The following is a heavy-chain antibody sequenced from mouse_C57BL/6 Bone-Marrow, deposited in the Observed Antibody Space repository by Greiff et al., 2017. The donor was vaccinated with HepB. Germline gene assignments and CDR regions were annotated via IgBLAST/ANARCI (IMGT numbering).Heavy chain of an antibody. D-gene: IGHD1-1*01. J-gene: IGHJ3*01. V-gene: IGHV1-26*01. CDR2: INPNNGGT. CDR3: ARDYYGSSYWFAY. CDR1: GYTFTDYY. Sequence: VQLQQSGPELVKPGASVKISCKASGYTFTDYYMNWVNQSHGKSLEWIGDINPNNGGTSYNQKFKGKATLTVDKSSSTAYMRLRSLTSEDSAVYYCARDYYGSSYWFAYWGQGTLVTVSA.